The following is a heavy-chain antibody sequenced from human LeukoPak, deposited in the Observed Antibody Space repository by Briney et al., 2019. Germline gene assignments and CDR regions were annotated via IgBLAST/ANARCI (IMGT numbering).Heavy chain of an antibody. CDR2: INIDGSST. Sequence: GGSLRLSCAASGFSFSDYWMNWVRQAPGKGLVWVSRINIDGSSTSYADSVKGRFTTSRDNAKNTLYLQMNSLRAEDTAVYYCARGWVEKDYWGQGTLVTVSS. J-gene: IGHJ4*02. V-gene: IGHV3-74*01. D-gene: IGHD2-15*01. CDR3: ARGWVEKDY. CDR1: GFSFSDYW.